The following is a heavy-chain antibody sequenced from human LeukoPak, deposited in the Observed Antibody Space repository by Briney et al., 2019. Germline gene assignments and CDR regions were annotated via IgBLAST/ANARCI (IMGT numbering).Heavy chain of an antibody. CDR3: AKVSDYYGSGPTTFFDY. CDR2: ISGSGGST. CDR1: GFTFSSYG. D-gene: IGHD3-10*01. Sequence: GGSLRLSCAASGFTFSSYGMSWVRQAPGKGLEWVSAISGSGGSTYYADSVKGRFTISRDNSKNTLCLQMNSLRAEDTAVYYCAKVSDYYGSGPTTFFDYWGQGTLVTVSS. J-gene: IGHJ4*02. V-gene: IGHV3-23*01.